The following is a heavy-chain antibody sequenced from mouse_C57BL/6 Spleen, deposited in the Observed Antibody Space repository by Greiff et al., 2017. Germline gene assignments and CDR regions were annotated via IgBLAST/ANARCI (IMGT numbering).Heavy chain of an antibody. CDR3: ARRTTTVPDYYAMDY. D-gene: IGHD1-1*01. Sequence: QVHVKQSGAELVRPGTSEKMSCKASGYTFTNYWIGWAKQRPGHGLEWIGDIYPGGGYTNYNEKFKGKATLTADKSSSTAYMQFSSLTSEDSAIYYCARRTTTVPDYYAMDYWGQGTSVTVSS. CDR1: GYTFTNYW. V-gene: IGHV1-63*01. CDR2: IYPGGGYT. J-gene: IGHJ4*01.